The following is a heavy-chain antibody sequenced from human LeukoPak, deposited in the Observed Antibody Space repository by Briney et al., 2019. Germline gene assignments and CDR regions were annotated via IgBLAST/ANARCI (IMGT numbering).Heavy chain of an antibody. CDR2: IYYSGST. V-gene: IGHV4-31*03. Sequence: PSQTLSLTCTVSGGSISSGGYYWSWIRQHPGEGLEWIGYIYYSGSTYYNPSLKSRVTISVDTSKNQFSLKLSSVTAADTAVYYCARDPPPEDGNNAFDIWGQGTMVTVSS. CDR1: GGSISSGGYY. J-gene: IGHJ3*02. D-gene: IGHD5-24*01. CDR3: ARDPPPEDGNNAFDI.